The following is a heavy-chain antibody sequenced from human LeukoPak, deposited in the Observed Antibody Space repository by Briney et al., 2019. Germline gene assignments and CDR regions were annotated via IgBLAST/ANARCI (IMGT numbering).Heavy chain of an antibody. CDR1: GFTFSSYQ. Sequence: GGSLRLSCAASGFTFSSYQMTWVRQAPGKGLQWVSYITSTGTTIHYADSVKGRFTISRDNANNSLFPQMNSLRAEDTAVYYCARIYSSGRGNDALDIWGQGTMVSVSS. J-gene: IGHJ3*02. V-gene: IGHV3-48*03. CDR3: ARIYSSGRGNDALDI. CDR2: ITSTGTTI. D-gene: IGHD6-19*01.